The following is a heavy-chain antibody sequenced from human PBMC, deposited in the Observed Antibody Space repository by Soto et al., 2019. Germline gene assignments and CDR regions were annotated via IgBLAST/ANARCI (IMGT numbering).Heavy chain of an antibody. Sequence: PGGSLRLSCAASGFTFSDYYMSWIRQAPGKGLEWVSYISSSGNIIYYADSVKGRFTISRDNAKNSLYLQMNSLRAEDTAVYYCAKDRGSGWMNYFDYWGQGTLVTVSS. CDR2: ISSSGNII. V-gene: IGHV3-11*01. D-gene: IGHD6-19*01. J-gene: IGHJ4*02. CDR3: AKDRGSGWMNYFDY. CDR1: GFTFSDYY.